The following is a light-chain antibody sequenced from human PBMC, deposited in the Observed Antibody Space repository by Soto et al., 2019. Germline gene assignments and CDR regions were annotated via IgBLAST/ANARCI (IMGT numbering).Light chain of an antibody. CDR1: SGDIGSYNR. J-gene: IGLJ3*02. CDR2: EVT. Sequence: QSALTQPASVSGSPGQSITISCTGTSGDIGSYNRVSWYQQHPGKAPKLIIYEVTDRPSGVSNRFSGSKSGNTASLTISGLQAEDEAEYYCAAGDDSQNGWVFGGGTKVTVL. V-gene: IGLV2-14*01. CDR3: AAGDDSQNGWV.